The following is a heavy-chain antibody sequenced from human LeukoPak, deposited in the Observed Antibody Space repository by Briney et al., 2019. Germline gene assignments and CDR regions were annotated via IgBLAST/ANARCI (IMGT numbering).Heavy chain of an antibody. V-gene: IGHV4-39*02. Sequence: SETLSLTCTVSGGSISSSSHHWSWVRQPPGKGLEWIGSIYYSGNTYYNPSLKSRVTISVDTSKNQFSLKLTSVTAADTAVYYCTREYSSPSDYWGQGTMVTVSS. D-gene: IGHD6-13*01. CDR1: GGSISSSSHH. CDR2: IYYSGNT. CDR3: TREYSSPSDY. J-gene: IGHJ4*02.